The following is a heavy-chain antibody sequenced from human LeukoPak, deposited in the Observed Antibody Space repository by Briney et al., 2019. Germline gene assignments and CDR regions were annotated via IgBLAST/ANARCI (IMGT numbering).Heavy chain of an antibody. J-gene: IGHJ4*02. D-gene: IGHD1-26*01. Sequence: PSETLSLTCAVSGGSVSNNNWWTWVRQPPGKGLEWVGEIFHSGSTNYNPSLKSRVTISIVKSKNQFSLRLSSVTAADTAVYYCARAVGASEEKKIWGQGILVTVSS. V-gene: IGHV4-4*02. CDR1: GGSVSNNNW. CDR3: ARAVGASEEKKI. CDR2: IFHSGST.